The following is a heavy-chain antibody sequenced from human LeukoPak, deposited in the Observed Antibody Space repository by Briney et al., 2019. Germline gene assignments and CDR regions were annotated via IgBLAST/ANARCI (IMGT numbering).Heavy chain of an antibody. J-gene: IGHJ4*02. CDR3: ASLYYFDRSRGWNY. Sequence: SETLSLTCAVSGGSISSANYYWGWIRQPPGKGLEWICSIYYSGSTYYNSSLKSRVTISVDTSKNQFSLKLSSVTAADTAVYYCASLYYFDRSRGWNYWGQGTLVTVSS. D-gene: IGHD3-22*01. CDR1: GGSISSANYY. V-gene: IGHV4-39*01. CDR2: IYYSGST.